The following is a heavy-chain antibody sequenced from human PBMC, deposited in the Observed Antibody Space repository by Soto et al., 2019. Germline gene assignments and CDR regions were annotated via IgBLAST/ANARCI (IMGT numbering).Heavy chain of an antibody. J-gene: IGHJ6*02. V-gene: IGHV1-69*13. Sequence: GASVKVSCKASGGTFSSYAISWVRQAPGQGLEWMGGIIPIFGTANYAQKFQGRVTITADESTSTAYMELSSLRSEDTAVCYCARADTITIFGVVYYYYGMDVWGQGTTVTVSS. D-gene: IGHD3-3*01. CDR1: GGTFSSYA. CDR3: ARADTITIFGVVYYYYGMDV. CDR2: IIPIFGTA.